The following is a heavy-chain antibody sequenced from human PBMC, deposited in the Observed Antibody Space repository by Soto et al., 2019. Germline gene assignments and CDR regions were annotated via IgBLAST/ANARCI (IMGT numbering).Heavy chain of an antibody. CDR3: TTDGLAAAGTFSSYYYYGMDV. V-gene: IGHV3-15*07. J-gene: IGHJ6*02. CDR2: IKSKTDGGTT. Sequence: GGSLRLSCAASGFTFSNAWMNWVRQAPGKGLEWVGRIKSKTDGGTTDYDAPVKGRFTISRDDSKNTLYLQMNSLKTEDTAVYYCTTDGLAAAGTFSSYYYYGMDVWGQGTTVTVSS. CDR1: GFTFSNAW. D-gene: IGHD6-13*01.